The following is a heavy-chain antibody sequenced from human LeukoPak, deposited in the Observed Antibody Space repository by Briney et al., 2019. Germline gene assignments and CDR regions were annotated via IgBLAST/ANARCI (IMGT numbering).Heavy chain of an antibody. CDR1: GYTLTSYD. V-gene: IGHV1-8*01. Sequence: ASVNVSCKASGYTLTSYDINWVRQASGQGLEWMGWMNSNSCNTRYAQKFQGRVTMTRNTSISTAYLELSSLRSEDTAVYYCARRHPVCSGGSCYWFDPWGQGTLVTVSS. J-gene: IGHJ5*02. CDR3: ARRHPVCSGGSCYWFDP. D-gene: IGHD2-15*01. CDR2: MNSNSCNT.